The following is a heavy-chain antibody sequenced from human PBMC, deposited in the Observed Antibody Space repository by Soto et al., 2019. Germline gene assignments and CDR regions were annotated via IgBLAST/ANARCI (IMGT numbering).Heavy chain of an antibody. CDR1: GFTFDDYA. CDR2: ISWNSGSI. Sequence: GGSLRLSCAASGFTFDDYAMHWVRQAPGKGLEWVSGISWNSGSIGYADSVKGRFTISRDNAKNSLYLQMNSLRAEDTALYYCAKDMAPAECGQSSSLCLILDVWGKGTTVTVSS. CDR3: AKDMAPAECGQSSSLCLILDV. V-gene: IGHV3-9*01. J-gene: IGHJ6*04. D-gene: IGHD2-21*01.